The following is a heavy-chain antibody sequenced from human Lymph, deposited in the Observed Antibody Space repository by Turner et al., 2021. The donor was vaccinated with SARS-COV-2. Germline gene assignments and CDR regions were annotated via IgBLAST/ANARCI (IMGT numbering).Heavy chain of an antibody. CDR2: IYSGGST. V-gene: IGHV3-53*01. CDR3: ARDLMEVGGMDV. D-gene: IGHD3-3*01. Sequence: EVRLVESGGGLIQPGGSLSLSCAASGLHVSSNYMSWVRQAPGKGLEGVSVIYSGGSTYYADSGKGRFTSSRDNAKNTLYLQMNSLRAEDTAVYYCARDLMEVGGMDVWGQGTTVTVSS. J-gene: IGHJ6*02. CDR1: GLHVSSNY.